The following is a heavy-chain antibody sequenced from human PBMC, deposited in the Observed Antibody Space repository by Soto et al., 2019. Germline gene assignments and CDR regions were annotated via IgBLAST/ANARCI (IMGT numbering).Heavy chain of an antibody. D-gene: IGHD3-10*01. V-gene: IGHV4-39*01. CDR2: IYYSGST. Sequence: QLQLQESGPGLVKPSETLSLTCTVSGGSISSSNYYWGWIRQPPGKGLEWIGTIYYSGSTYYNPSLKSRVAISVDTSKNQFALKLSSVTDADPAVYYCARRGSGSYSDYWGQGTLVTVSS. CDR3: ARRGSGSYSDY. J-gene: IGHJ4*02. CDR1: GGSISSSNYY.